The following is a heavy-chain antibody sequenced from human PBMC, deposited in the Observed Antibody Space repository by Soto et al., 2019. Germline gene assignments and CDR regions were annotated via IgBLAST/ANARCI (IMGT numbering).Heavy chain of an antibody. V-gene: IGHV3-30*18. J-gene: IGHJ4*02. D-gene: IGHD1-7*01. Sequence: GGSLRLSCAASGFTFSSYGMHWVRQAPGKGLEWVAVISYDGSNKYYADSVKGRFTISRDNSKNTLYLQMNSLRAEDTAVYYCAKNYLTGSLFDYWGQGTLVTVSS. CDR3: AKNYLTGSLFDY. CDR2: ISYDGSNK. CDR1: GFTFSSYG.